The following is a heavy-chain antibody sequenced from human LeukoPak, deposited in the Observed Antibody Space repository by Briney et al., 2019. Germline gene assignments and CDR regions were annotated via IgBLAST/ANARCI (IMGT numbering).Heavy chain of an antibody. J-gene: IGHJ1*01. CDR2: ISYDGSNK. Sequence: PGGSLRLSCAASGFTFSSYAMHWVRQAPGKGLEWVAVISYDGSNKYYADSVKGRFTISRDNSKNTLYLQMNSLRAEDTAVYYCARGPLLRPAANLRYFQHWGQGTLVTVSS. CDR1: GFTFSSYA. V-gene: IGHV3-30-3*01. CDR3: ARGPLLRPAANLRYFQH. D-gene: IGHD2-2*01.